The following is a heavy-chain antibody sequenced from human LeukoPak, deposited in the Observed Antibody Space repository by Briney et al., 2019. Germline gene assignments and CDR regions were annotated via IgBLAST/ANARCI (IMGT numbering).Heavy chain of an antibody. V-gene: IGHV3-11*01. J-gene: IGHJ5*01. CDR3: ARGPRHVVVVVASRVNWFDS. CDR2: INWSGDTI. CDR1: GFTFSDYY. Sequence: GGSLRLSCAASGFTFSDYYMGWIRQAPGKGLERLSYINWSGDTIYYTDSVKGRFTISRDNGQKSLFLQMNSLRVEDTAVYYCARGPRHVVVVVASRVNWFDSWGQGTLVTISS. D-gene: IGHD2-15*01.